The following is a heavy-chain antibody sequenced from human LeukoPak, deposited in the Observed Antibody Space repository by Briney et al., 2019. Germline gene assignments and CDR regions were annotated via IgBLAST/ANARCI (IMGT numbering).Heavy chain of an antibody. CDR2: ISSSGGGT. V-gene: IGHV3-23*01. CDR1: GFTFSSYA. CDR3: AKVSHSSGDY. Sequence: PGGSLRLSCAVSGFTFSSYAMSWVRQAPGKGLEWVSSISSSGGGTYYADSVMGRFTISRDNSKNTLYLQMNSLRAEDTAVYYCAKVSHSSGDYWGQGTLVTVSS. J-gene: IGHJ4*02. D-gene: IGHD3-10*01.